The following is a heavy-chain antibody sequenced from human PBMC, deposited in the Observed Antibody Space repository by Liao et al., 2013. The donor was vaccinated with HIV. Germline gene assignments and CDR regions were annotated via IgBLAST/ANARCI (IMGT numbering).Heavy chain of an antibody. CDR2: IYYSGNT. Sequence: QVQLQESGPGLVKPSETLSLTCTVSGDSVTGGDYYWSWIRQPPGKGLEWIAYIYYSGNTYYNPSLKSRITISLDTSRNQFSLKLSSVTAADTAMYFCARRKSTDAFDIWGQRDNGHRLF. CDR1: GDSVTGGDYY. J-gene: IGHJ3*02. V-gene: IGHV4-30-4*08. CDR3: ARRKSTDAFDI.